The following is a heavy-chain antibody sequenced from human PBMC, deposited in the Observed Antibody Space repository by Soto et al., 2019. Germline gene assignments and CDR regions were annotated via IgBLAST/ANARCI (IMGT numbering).Heavy chain of an antibody. CDR1: GGSISSGDYY. Sequence: SVTLSLTCTVSGGSISSGDYYWSWIRQPPGKGLEWIGYIYYSGSTYYNPSLKSRVTISVDTSKNQFSLKLSSVTAADTAVYYCARVFEAPYSYGLASRPYYFDYWGQGTLVTVSS. J-gene: IGHJ4*02. CDR2: IYYSGST. CDR3: ARVFEAPYSYGLASRPYYFDY. D-gene: IGHD5-18*01. V-gene: IGHV4-30-4*01.